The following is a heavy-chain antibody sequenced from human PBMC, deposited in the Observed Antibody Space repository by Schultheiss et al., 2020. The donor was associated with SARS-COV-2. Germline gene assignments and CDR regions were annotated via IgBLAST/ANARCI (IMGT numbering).Heavy chain of an antibody. V-gene: IGHV3-48*03. J-gene: IGHJ4*02. Sequence: GGSLRLSCAASGFTFSSYEMNWVRQAPGKGLEWVSYISSSGSTIYYADSVKGRFTISRDNAKNSLFLQMSSLRVEDTAVYYCAKDGSGWSIGYWGQGTLVTVSS. CDR2: ISSSGSTI. CDR1: GFTFSSYE. CDR3: AKDGSGWSIGY. D-gene: IGHD6-19*01.